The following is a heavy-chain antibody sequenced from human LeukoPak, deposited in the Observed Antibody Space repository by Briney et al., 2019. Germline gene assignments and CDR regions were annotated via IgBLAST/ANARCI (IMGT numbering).Heavy chain of an antibody. D-gene: IGHD6-19*01. CDR3: ARWLAVAAFLDY. J-gene: IGHJ4*02. CDR1: GYTFTSYD. Sequence: VASVKVSCKASGYTFTSYDINWVRQATGQGLEWMGWMNPNSGSTGYAQKFRGRVTMTRNTSISTAYMELSSLRSEDTAVYYCARWLAVAAFLDYWGQGTLVTVSS. CDR2: MNPNSGST. V-gene: IGHV1-8*01.